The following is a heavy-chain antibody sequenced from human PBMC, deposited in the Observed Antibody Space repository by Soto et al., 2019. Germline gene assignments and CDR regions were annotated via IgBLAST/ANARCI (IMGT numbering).Heavy chain of an antibody. D-gene: IGHD3-9*01. CDR2: ISYDGSNK. V-gene: IGHV3-30-3*01. Sequence: SGGSLRLSCAASGFTFSSYAMHWVRQAPGKGLEWVAVISYDGSNKYYADSVKGRFTISRDNSKNTLYLQMNSLRAEDTAVYYCARDRYDILTGFPDAFDIWGQGTMVTVSS. CDR1: GFTFSSYA. CDR3: ARDRYDILTGFPDAFDI. J-gene: IGHJ3*02.